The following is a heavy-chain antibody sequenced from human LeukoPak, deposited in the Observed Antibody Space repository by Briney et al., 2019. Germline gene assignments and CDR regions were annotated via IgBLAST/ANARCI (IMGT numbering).Heavy chain of an antibody. CDR2: IYYSEST. V-gene: IGHV4-31*03. D-gene: IGHD6-13*01. CDR3: ARGGQQLVHWFDH. J-gene: IGHJ5*02. CDR1: GGSISSGGYY. Sequence: SETLSLTCTVSGGSISSGGYYWSWIRQHPGKGLEWIGYIYYSESTYYNPSLKSRVTISVDTSKNQFSLKLSSVTAADTAVYYCARGGQQLVHWFDHWGQGTLVTVSS.